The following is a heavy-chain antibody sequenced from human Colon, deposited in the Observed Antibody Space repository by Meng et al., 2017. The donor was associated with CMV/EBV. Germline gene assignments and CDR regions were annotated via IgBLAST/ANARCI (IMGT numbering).Heavy chain of an antibody. V-gene: IGHV3-11*04. CDR3: ARGGDIVVDYYYYGMDV. J-gene: IGHJ6*02. D-gene: IGHD2-2*01. CDR1: GFTFSDYY. CDR2: ISSSGSTI. Sequence: GESLKISCAASGFTFSDYYMNWVRQAPGKGLEWVSYISSSGSTIYYADSVKGRFTISRDNAKNSLYLQMNSLRAEDTAVYYCARGGDIVVDYYYYGMDVWGQGTTVTVSS.